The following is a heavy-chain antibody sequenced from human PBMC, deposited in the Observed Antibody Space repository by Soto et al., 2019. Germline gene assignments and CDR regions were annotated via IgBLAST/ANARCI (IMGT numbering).Heavy chain of an antibody. D-gene: IGHD3-22*01. CDR3: ARGGDSYDSSGYYYTL. CDR1: GGSISSGGYS. CDR2: IYHSGST. Sequence: QLQLQESGSGLVKPSQTLSLTCAVSGGSISSGGYSWSWIRQPPGKGLEWIGYIYHSGSTYYNPSLKSRVTISVDRSKNQFSLKLSSVTAADTAVYYCARGGDSYDSSGYYYTLWGQGTLVTVSS. J-gene: IGHJ4*02. V-gene: IGHV4-30-2*01.